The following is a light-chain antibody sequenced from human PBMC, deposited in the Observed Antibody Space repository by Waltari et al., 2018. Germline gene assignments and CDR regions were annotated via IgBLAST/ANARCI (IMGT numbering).Light chain of an antibody. Sequence: IVLTQSPGTLSLSPGERPIVSCRAGKSVGRTLAWYQQKPGQAPRLLIYGASNRATGIPDRFIGSGSGTEFSLTISGLEPEDSAVYYCQHYLRLPVAFGQGTKVEIK. CDR1: KSVGRT. V-gene: IGKV3-20*01. J-gene: IGKJ1*01. CDR3: QHYLRLPVA. CDR2: GAS.